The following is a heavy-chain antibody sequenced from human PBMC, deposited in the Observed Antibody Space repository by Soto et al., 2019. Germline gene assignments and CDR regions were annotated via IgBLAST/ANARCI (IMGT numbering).Heavy chain of an antibody. CDR2: INHSGRT. D-gene: IGHD6-19*01. V-gene: IGHV4-34*01. CDR1: GGSFSGHY. J-gene: IGHJ6*02. Sequence: QVQLQQWGAGLLKPSATLSLTCAVYGGSFSGHYWSWIRQPPGKGLEWIGEINHSGRTNYNPSIKRGGTTSVDASKNQFSLKLTSVTVADTAVYYCARAAPEADYYYGMDVWGQGTTVTVSS. CDR3: ARAAPEADYYYGMDV.